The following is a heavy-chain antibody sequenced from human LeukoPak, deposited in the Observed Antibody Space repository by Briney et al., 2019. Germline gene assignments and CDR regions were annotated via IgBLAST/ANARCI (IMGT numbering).Heavy chain of an antibody. CDR1: GGSISSYY. V-gene: IGHV4-59*01. J-gene: IGHJ6*03. D-gene: IGHD3-3*01. CDR3: ARDDRPYYDFWSGYSGDYYMDV. Sequence: SETLSLTCTVSGGSISSYYWSWIRQPPGQGLEWIGYIYYSGSTNYNPSLKSRVTISVDTSKNQFSLKLSSVTAADTAVYYCARDDRPYYDFWSGYSGDYYMDVWGKGTTVTVSS. CDR2: IYYSGST.